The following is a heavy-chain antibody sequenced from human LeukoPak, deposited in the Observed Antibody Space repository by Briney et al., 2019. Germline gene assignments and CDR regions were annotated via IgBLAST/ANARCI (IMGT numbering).Heavy chain of an antibody. V-gene: IGHV1-2*04. CDR1: GYTFTGYY. CDR2: INPNSGGT. J-gene: IGHJ4*02. Sequence: GASVKVSCKASGYTFTGYYMHWVRQAPGQGLEWMGWINPNSGGTNYAQKFQGWVTMTRDTSISTAYMELSRLRSDDTAVYYCARGRLNIVVVVAATHGNYYFDYWGQGTLVTVSS. D-gene: IGHD2-15*01. CDR3: ARGRLNIVVVVAATHGNYYFDY.